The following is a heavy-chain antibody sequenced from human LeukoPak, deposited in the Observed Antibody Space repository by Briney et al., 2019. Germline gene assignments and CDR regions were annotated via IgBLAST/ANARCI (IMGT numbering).Heavy chain of an antibody. J-gene: IGHJ4*02. V-gene: IGHV3-21*01. Sequence: GGSLRLSCAASGFTFSSYSMNWVRQAPGKGLERVSSISSSSSYIYYADSVKGRFTISRDNAKNSLYLQMNSLRAEDTAVYYCASNPPHYDFWSGYYEGSGYFDYWGQGTLVTVSS. D-gene: IGHD3-3*01. CDR1: GFTFSSYS. CDR2: ISSSSSYI. CDR3: ASNPPHYDFWSGYYEGSGYFDY.